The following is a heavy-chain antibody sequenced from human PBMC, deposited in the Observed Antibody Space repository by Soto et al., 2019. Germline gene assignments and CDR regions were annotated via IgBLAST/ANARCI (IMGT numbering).Heavy chain of an antibody. Sequence: ASLKVTCKASGGTFSSYAISWVRQAPGQGLEWMGGIIPIFGTANYAQKLQGRVTITADKSTNTAYLELSSLRSEDTAVYYCARDLRAPQTVLFDPWGKGTLVTVSS. CDR3: ARDLRAPQTVLFDP. CDR2: IIPIFGTA. J-gene: IGHJ5*02. CDR1: GGTFSSYA. D-gene: IGHD2-21*02. V-gene: IGHV1-69*06.